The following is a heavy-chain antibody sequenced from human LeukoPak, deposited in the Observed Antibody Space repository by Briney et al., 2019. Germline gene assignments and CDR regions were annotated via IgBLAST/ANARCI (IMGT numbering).Heavy chain of an antibody. CDR3: ARKIKPCGGDCYSGPFDI. CDR1: GGSISSGDYY. D-gene: IGHD2-21*01. J-gene: IGHJ3*02. CDR2: IYYSGST. V-gene: IGHV4-30-4*08. Sequence: SQTLSLTCTVSGGSISSGDYYWSWIRQPPGKGLEWIGYIYYSGSTYYNPSLKSRLTISIDTSKNQFSLKLSSATAADTAVYDCARKIKPCGGDCYSGPFDIWGQGTMVTVSS.